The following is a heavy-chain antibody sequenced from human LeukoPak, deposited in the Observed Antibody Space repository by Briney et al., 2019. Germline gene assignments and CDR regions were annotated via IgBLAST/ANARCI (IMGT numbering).Heavy chain of an antibody. J-gene: IGHJ4*02. CDR3: ARMGAIAGASANPDH. D-gene: IGHD4/OR15-4a*01. CDR2: IYTSGST. V-gene: IGHV4-61*02. Sequence: SETLSLTCTVSGGSISSSSYYWGWIRQPAGKRLEWIGRIYTSGSTNYNPSLKSRVTISVDTSKNQFTLRLNSVTAADTAVYYCARMGAIAGASANPDHWGQGTLVTVSS. CDR1: GGSISSSSYY.